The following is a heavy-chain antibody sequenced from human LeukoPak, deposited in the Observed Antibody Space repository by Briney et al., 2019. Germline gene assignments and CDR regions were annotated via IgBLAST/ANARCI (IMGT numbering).Heavy chain of an antibody. V-gene: IGHV3-53*01. CDR3: ARGGGFSYGLAY. D-gene: IGHD5-18*01. CDR2: IYSDGTT. Sequence: GGSLRLSCAASGFTVSNNYMSWVRRAPGKGLEWVSLIYSDGTTSYADSVKGRFTISRDNSKNTLYLQMNSLRAEDTAVYYCARGGGFSYGLAYWGQGTLVTVSS. J-gene: IGHJ4*02. CDR1: GFTVSNNY.